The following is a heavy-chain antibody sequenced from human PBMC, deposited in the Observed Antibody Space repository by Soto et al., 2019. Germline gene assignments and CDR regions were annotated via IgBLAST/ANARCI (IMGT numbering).Heavy chain of an antibody. J-gene: IGHJ4*02. CDR1: GFTFSNYA. Sequence: QVQLVESGGGVVQPGGSLRLSCAASGFTFSNYAMHWVRQAPGKGLEWVADITKNGRNKDYADSVKGRLAISRDNSKNTLELQMNSLRVEDTGMYYCGRCNGDDCHSPFDYWGQGTLVTVSS. CDR2: ITKNGRNK. D-gene: IGHD2-8*01. CDR3: GRCNGDDCHSPFDY. V-gene: IGHV3-30*03.